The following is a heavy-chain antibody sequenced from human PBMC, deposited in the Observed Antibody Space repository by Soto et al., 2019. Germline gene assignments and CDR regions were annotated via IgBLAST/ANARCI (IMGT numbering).Heavy chain of an antibody. CDR1: GGTFSSYA. J-gene: IGHJ2*01. V-gene: IGHV1-69*12. D-gene: IGHD2-15*01. CDR2: IIPIFGTT. Sequence: QVQLVQSGAEVKKPGSSVKVSCKASGGTFSSYAISWVRQAPGQGLEWMGGIIPIFGTTNYAQKFQGRVTITADESTSTAYMELSSVRSEDTAVYYWARVVTVVKSFHYWYFDLWGRGTLVTVSS. CDR3: ARVVTVVKSFHYWYFDL.